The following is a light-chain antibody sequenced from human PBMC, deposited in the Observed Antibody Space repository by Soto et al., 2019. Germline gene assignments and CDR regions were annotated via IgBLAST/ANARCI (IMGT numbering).Light chain of an antibody. CDR2: AAS. J-gene: IGKJ5*01. CDR3: QQYVTSPSIT. CDR1: ESIGDY. V-gene: IGKV3-20*01. Sequence: EIVLPQSPGALSLSPGVSCTLSCLASESIGDYLAWYQQRPGQAPRLLIYAASRRASGTPHRFSGSGSERAFTLAISGLEPADFGVYYCQQYVTSPSITSGQGTRLEI.